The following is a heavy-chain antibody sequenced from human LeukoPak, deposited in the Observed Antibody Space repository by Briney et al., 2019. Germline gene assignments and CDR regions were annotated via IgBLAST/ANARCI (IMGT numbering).Heavy chain of an antibody. Sequence: GESLKISCKGSGYSFTSYWIGWVRPMPGKGLEXXXIIYPGDSDTRYSPSFQGQVTISADKSISTAYLQWSSLKASDTAMYYCARRSGSYYSDLDYWGQGTLVTVSS. CDR2: IYPGDSDT. J-gene: IGHJ4*02. CDR1: GYSFTSYW. D-gene: IGHD3-10*01. V-gene: IGHV5-51*01. CDR3: ARRSGSYYSDLDY.